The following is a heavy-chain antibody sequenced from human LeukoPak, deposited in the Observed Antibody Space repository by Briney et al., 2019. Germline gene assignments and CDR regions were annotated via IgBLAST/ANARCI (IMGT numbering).Heavy chain of an antibody. CDR2: INHNGNVN. Sequence: PGGSLRLSCAASGFTFSSYWVNWARQAPGKGLEWVASINHNGNVNYYVDSVKGRFTISRDNAKNSLYLQMNSLRAEDTAVYYCGEQLVPKIRGQGTLVTVSS. D-gene: IGHD6-13*01. CDR3: GEQLVPKI. V-gene: IGHV3-7*03. J-gene: IGHJ4*02. CDR1: GFTFSSYW.